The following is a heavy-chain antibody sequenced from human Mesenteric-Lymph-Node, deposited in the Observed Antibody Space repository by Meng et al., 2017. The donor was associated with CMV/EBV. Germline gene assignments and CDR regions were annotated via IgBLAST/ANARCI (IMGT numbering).Heavy chain of an antibody. J-gene: IGHJ6*02. CDR3: ASGGDRFRGYYGMDV. D-gene: IGHD4-17*01. V-gene: IGHV1-69*13. CDR1: GGDFRSCS. Sequence: SVQVSCKAYGGDFRSCSIRWVRQAPGRGAVGMGGVITIFGTANSDQKFQGRVTINADESTATAYMELSSLRSEDTAVYYCASGGDRFRGYYGMDVWGQGTTVTVSS. CDR2: VITIFGTA.